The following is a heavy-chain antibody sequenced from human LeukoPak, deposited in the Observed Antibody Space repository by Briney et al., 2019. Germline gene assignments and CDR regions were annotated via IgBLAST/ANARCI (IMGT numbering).Heavy chain of an antibody. J-gene: IGHJ3*02. CDR1: GFTFSSYD. Sequence: PGGSLRLSCAASGFTFSSYDMHWVRQATGKGLEWVSAIGTAGDTYYPGSVKGRFTISRENAKSSLYLQMNSLRAGDTAVYYCARGYYDIRGLAFDIWGQGTMVTVSS. D-gene: IGHD3-9*01. V-gene: IGHV3-13*04. CDR2: IGTAGDT. CDR3: ARGYYDIRGLAFDI.